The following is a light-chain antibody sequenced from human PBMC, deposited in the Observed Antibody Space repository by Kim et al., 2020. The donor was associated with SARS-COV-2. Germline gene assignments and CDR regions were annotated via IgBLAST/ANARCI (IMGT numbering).Light chain of an antibody. CDR2: DDT. J-gene: IGLJ3*02. V-gene: IGLV3-1*01. CDR3: QTWNSNTWV. Sequence: VSPGQTDSSSWSRDKLGDKYVCWYQQKQGQSPVLLIYDDTKRPSGIPVRFSDSYSGNTATLTISGTQAMDEADYYCQTWNSNTWVFGGGTQLTVL. CDR1: KLGDKY.